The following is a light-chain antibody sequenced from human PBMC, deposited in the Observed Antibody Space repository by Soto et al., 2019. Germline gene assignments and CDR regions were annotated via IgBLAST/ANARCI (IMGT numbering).Light chain of an antibody. Sequence: DIQMTQSPSTLSASIGDTVTITCRASQTIHSLAWYQQKPGKAPNLLIYESSNLESGAPSRFSGSGSGTEFTLTISSLQPDDFATYYCQQYQIYPWTFGQGTKVEI. CDR3: QQYQIYPWT. J-gene: IGKJ1*01. CDR1: QTIHS. V-gene: IGKV1-5*03. CDR2: ESS.